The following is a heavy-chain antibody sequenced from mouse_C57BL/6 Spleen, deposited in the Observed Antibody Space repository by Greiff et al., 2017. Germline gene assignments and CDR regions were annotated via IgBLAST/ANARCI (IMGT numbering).Heavy chain of an antibody. CDR2: IHPNSGST. Sequence: QVQLQQPGAELVKPGASVKLSCKASGYTFTSYWMHWVKQRPGQGLEWIGMIHPNSGSTNYNEKFKSKATLTVDKSSSTAYMQRSSLTSEDSAVYYCAREEVVYYYGSSRYFDVWGTGTTVTVSS. D-gene: IGHD1-1*01. CDR3: AREEVVYYYGSSRYFDV. V-gene: IGHV1-64*01. J-gene: IGHJ1*03. CDR1: GYTFTSYW.